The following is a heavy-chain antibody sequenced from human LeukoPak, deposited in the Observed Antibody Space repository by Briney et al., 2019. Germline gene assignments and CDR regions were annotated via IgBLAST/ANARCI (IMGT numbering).Heavy chain of an antibody. V-gene: IGHV4-31*03. CDR1: GGSISSGGYY. J-gene: IGHJ4*02. CDR3: ARDVRSSGWYLDY. CDR2: IYYSGST. Sequence: SETLSLTCTVSGGSISSGGYYWSWIRQHPGKGLEWIGYIYYSGSTYYNPSLKSRVTISVDTSKNQFSLKLSSVTAADTAVYYCARDVRSSGWYLDYWGQGTLVTVSS. D-gene: IGHD6-19*01.